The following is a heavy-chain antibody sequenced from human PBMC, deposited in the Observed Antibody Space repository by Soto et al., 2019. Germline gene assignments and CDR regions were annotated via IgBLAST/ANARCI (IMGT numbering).Heavy chain of an antibody. CDR2: IWDDGSNK. J-gene: IGHJ4*02. D-gene: IGHD6-19*01. V-gene: IGHV3-33*01. CDR3: ARDRGTSSGWYVYYFDY. Sequence: GGSLRLSCAASGFTFSSYGMHWVRQAPGKGLEWVAVIWDDGSNKYYADCGKGRFTISRDNSKNTLYLQMNSLRAEDTAVYYCARDRGTSSGWYVYYFDYWGQGTLVTVSS. CDR1: GFTFSSYG.